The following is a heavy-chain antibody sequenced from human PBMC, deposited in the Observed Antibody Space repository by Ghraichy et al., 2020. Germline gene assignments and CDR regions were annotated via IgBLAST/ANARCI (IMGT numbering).Heavy chain of an antibody. V-gene: IGHV3-23*01. CDR1: GFTFSSYA. CDR2: IRSSGDST. CDR3: AKVPHSASPGVDY. J-gene: IGHJ4*02. Sequence: GGSLRLSCAASGFTFSSYAMSWVRQAPGKGLEWVSGIRSSGDSTYIADSVKGRFTISRDNSKNTLYLQMNSLRVEDTAVYYCAKVPHSASPGVDYWGQGTLVTVSS. D-gene: IGHD4/OR15-4a*01.